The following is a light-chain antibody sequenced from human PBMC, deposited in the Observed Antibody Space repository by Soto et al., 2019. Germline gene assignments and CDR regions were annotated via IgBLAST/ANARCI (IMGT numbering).Light chain of an antibody. CDR1: QSVSSN. CDR3: QQYNNWPLT. J-gene: IGKJ4*01. CDR2: GAS. V-gene: IGKV3-15*01. Sequence: EIVMPQSPATLPVSPGGRATLSCRASQSVSSNLAWYQQKPGQAPRLLIYGASTRSTGSPARFSGSGSGTEFTLTISSLQAEDFAVYYCQQYNNWPLTFGGGTKVEIK.